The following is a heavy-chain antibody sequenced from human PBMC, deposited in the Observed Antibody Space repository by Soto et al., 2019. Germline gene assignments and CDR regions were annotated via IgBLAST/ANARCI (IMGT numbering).Heavy chain of an antibody. J-gene: IGHJ4*02. D-gene: IGHD6-6*01. Sequence: QVQLVQSGAEVKKPGSSVKVSCKASGGTFSSYAISWVRQAPGQGLEWMGGIIPIFGTANYAQKFQGRVTITADESTSTAYRELSSLRSEDTAVYYCATEYSSSSGGRMNFDYWGQGILVTVSS. V-gene: IGHV1-69*01. CDR3: ATEYSSSSGGRMNFDY. CDR1: GGTFSSYA. CDR2: IIPIFGTA.